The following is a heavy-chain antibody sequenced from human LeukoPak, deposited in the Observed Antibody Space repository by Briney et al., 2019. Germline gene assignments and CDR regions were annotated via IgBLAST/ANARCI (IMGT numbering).Heavy chain of an antibody. V-gene: IGHV3-74*01. J-gene: IGHJ3*02. D-gene: IGHD4-23*01. CDR2: LNTDGSST. CDR1: GFTFRTYW. Sequence: GGSLRLSCAASGFTFRTYWMHWVRQAPGKGLVWVSRLNTDGSSTNYADSVKGRFTISRDNAKNTLYLQMNSLRAEDTAVYYCAKDADSGYGGNSDVFDIWGQGTMVTVSS. CDR3: AKDADSGYGGNSDVFDI.